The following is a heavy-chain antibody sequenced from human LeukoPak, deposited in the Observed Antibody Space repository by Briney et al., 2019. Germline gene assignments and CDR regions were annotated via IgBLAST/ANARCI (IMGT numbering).Heavy chain of an antibody. CDR2: ISGGGGST. Sequence: GGSLRLSCAASGFTFTSYSMNWVRQAPGKGLEWVSTISGGGGSTYYADSVQGRFTISRDNSKNTVYLRMNSLRADDTAVYYCAKAGYCSTTDCFEKWFDPWGQGTLVTVSS. V-gene: IGHV3-23*01. J-gene: IGHJ5*02. CDR3: AKAGYCSTTDCFEKWFDP. D-gene: IGHD2-2*01. CDR1: GFTFTSYS.